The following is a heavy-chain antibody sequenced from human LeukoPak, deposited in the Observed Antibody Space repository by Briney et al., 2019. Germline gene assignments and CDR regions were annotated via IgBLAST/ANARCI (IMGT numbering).Heavy chain of an antibody. CDR1: GGSISSYY. V-gene: IGHV4-59*08. CDR3: ARGPYYDSSKISAFDI. D-gene: IGHD3-22*01. CDR2: INYSGST. J-gene: IGHJ3*02. Sequence: PSETLSLTCTVSGGSISSYYWSWIRQPPGKGLEWIGYINYSGSTNYNPSLKSRVTISVDTSKNQFSLKLSSVTAADTAVYYCARGPYYDSSKISAFDIWGQGTMVTVSS.